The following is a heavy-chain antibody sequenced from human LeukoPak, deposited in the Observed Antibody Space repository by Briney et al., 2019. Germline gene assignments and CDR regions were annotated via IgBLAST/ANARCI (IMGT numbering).Heavy chain of an antibody. J-gene: IGHJ6*03. CDR2: INHSGST. D-gene: IGHD2-2*01. CDR3: ARERSHSSSTSCYGVAPYYYMDV. Sequence: SETLSLTCAVYGGSFSGYYWSWIRQPPGKGLEWIGEINHSGSTNYNPSLKSRVTISVDTSKNQFSLKLSSVTAADTAVYYCARERSHSSSTSCYGVAPYYYMDVWGKGTTVTVSS. V-gene: IGHV4-34*01. CDR1: GGSFSGYY.